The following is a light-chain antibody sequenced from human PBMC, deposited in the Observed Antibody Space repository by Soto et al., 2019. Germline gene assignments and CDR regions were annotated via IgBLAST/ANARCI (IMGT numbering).Light chain of an antibody. Sequence: QTVVTQPPSASGSFGQSVTISCTGTSSDVGGYNYVSWYQQHPGKAPKLMIYEVSERPSGVPDRFSGSKSGNTASLTVSGLQADDEVDYYCSSYSGTNYHYVFGTGTKVTVL. CDR3: SSYSGTNYHYV. CDR2: EVS. V-gene: IGLV2-8*01. J-gene: IGLJ1*01. CDR1: SSDVGGYNY.